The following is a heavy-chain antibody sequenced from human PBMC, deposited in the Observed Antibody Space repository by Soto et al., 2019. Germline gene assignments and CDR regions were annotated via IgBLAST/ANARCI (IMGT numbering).Heavy chain of an antibody. CDR1: GGSFSGYY. CDR3: ARGRGDIVVVPAAHFDY. J-gene: IGHJ4*02. D-gene: IGHD2-2*01. CDR2: INHGGST. Sequence: QVQLQQWGAGLLKPSETLSLTCAVYGGSFSGYYWSWIRQPPGKGLEWIGEINHGGSTNYNPSLKSRVTISVDTSKNQFSLKLSSVTAADTAVYYCARGRGDIVVVPAAHFDYWGQGTLVTVSS. V-gene: IGHV4-34*01.